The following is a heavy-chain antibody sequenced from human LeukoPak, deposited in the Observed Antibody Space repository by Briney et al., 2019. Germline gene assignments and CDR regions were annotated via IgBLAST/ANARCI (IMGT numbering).Heavy chain of an antibody. V-gene: IGHV3-74*01. Sequence: GGSLRLSCAASGFTFSNYWMHWVRQAPGKGLVWVSRIHSDGSSTTSADSVKGRFTISRDNAENTLYLQMSSLRAEDTAVYFCARGNAHAFDIWGQGTMVTVSS. CDR1: GFTFSNYW. J-gene: IGHJ3*02. CDR2: IHSDGSST. CDR3: ARGNAHAFDI. D-gene: IGHD1-1*01.